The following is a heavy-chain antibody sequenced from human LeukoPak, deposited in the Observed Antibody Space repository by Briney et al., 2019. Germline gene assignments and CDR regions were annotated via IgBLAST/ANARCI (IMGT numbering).Heavy chain of an antibody. CDR2: ISSSGSTI. CDR3: ARALYGDYGRNYYYYYYMDV. J-gene: IGHJ6*03. Sequence: GGSLRLSCAASGFTFSDYYMSWIRQAPGKGLEWVSYISSSGSTIYYADSVKGRFTISRDNAKNSLYLQMNSLRAEDTAVYYCARALYGDYGRNYYYYYYMDVWGKGTTVTVSS. V-gene: IGHV3-11*04. D-gene: IGHD4-17*01. CDR1: GFTFSDYY.